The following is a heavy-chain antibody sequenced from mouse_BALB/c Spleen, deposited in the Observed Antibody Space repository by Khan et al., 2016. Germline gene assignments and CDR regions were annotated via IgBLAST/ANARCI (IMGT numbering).Heavy chain of an antibody. CDR2: ISYSGST. CDR1: GYSITSDYA. J-gene: IGHJ3*01. Sequence: EVQLQESGPGLVKPSQSLSLTCTVTGYSITSDYAWNWIRQFPGNKLEWMGYISYSGSTSYNPSLKSRISITRDTSKNQFFLQLNSVTTEDTAPYYCAINWDQEDYWGQGTLVTVSA. CDR3: AINWDQEDY. V-gene: IGHV3-2*02. D-gene: IGHD4-1*02.